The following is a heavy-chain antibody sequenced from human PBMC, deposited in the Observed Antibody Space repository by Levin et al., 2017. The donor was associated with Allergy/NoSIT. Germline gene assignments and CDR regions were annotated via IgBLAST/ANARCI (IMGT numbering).Heavy chain of an antibody. D-gene: IGHD2-2*01. V-gene: IGHV3-53*01. CDR1: GFTVSSNY. Sequence: GGSLRLSCAASGFTVSSNYMSWVRQAPGKGLEWVSVIYSGGSTYYADSVKGRFTISRDNSKNTLYLQMNSLRAEDTAVYYCARDLRYCSSTSGSYFDYWGQGTLVTVSS. J-gene: IGHJ4*02. CDR2: IYSGGST. CDR3: ARDLRYCSSTSGSYFDY.